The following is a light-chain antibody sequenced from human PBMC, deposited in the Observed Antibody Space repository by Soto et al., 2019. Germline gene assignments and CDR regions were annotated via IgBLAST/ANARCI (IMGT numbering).Light chain of an antibody. J-gene: IGLJ1*01. Sequence: QAVVTQEPSLTVSPGGIVTLTCASSTGAVTSGYYPNWFQQKPGQAPRPLIYSTSNKHSWTPARFSGSLLGGKAALTLSGVQPEDEAEYYCLLYYGGAYVFGTGTKVTVL. V-gene: IGLV7-43*01. CDR3: LLYYGGAYV. CDR2: STS. CDR1: TGAVTSGYY.